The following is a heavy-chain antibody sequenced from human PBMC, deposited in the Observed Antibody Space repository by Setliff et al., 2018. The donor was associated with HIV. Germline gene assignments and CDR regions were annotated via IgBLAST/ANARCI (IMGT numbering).Heavy chain of an antibody. CDR3: ARWELYYYYMDV. CDR2: INHSGST. Sequence: PSETLSLTCTVSGGSINTYYWSWIRQPPGKGLEWIGEINHSGSTNYNPSLKSRVTISVDTSKNQFSLKLSSVTAADTAVYYCARWELYYYYMDVWGKGTTVTVSS. V-gene: IGHV4-34*01. D-gene: IGHD1-26*01. CDR1: GGSINTYY. J-gene: IGHJ6*03.